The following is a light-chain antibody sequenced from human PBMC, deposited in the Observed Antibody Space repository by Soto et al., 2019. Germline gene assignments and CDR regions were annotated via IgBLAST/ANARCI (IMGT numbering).Light chain of an antibody. Sequence: EIVLTQSPGTLSLSPGERGTLSCRASQSVTNNYLTWYQQRPGQAPRLLIYDASNRATGVPDRFSGSGSGTEFNLTISRLEPEDFAVYYCQQCAHSPRTFGQGTRLEIK. CDR1: QSVTNNY. CDR3: QQCAHSPRT. CDR2: DAS. J-gene: IGKJ2*01. V-gene: IGKV3-20*01.